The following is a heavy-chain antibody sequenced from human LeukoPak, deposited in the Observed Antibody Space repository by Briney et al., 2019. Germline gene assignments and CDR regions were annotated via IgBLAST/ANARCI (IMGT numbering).Heavy chain of an antibody. J-gene: IGHJ4*02. CDR1: GGSISSSSYY. D-gene: IGHD3-10*01. Sequence: PSETLSLTCTVSGGSISSSSYYWGWIRQPPGKGLEWIGSIYYSGSTYYNPSLKSRVTISVDTSKNQFSLKLSSVTAADTAVYYCARVPYYGSASSIDYWGQGTLVSVSS. CDR3: ARVPYYGSASSIDY. CDR2: IYYSGST. V-gene: IGHV4-39*01.